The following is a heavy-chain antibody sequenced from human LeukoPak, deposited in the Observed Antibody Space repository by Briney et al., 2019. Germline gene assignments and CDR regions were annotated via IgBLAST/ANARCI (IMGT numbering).Heavy chain of an antibody. D-gene: IGHD3-22*01. Sequence: SETLSHTCAVYGGSFSGYYWSWIRQPPGKGLEWIGEINHSGSTNYNPSLKSRVTISVDTSKNQFSLKLSSVTAADTAVYYCARDYWDYYDSRGYYPNYYYYYGMDVWGQGTTVTVSS. CDR3: ARDYWDYYDSRGYYPNYYYYYGMDV. CDR2: INHSGST. J-gene: IGHJ6*02. V-gene: IGHV4-34*01. CDR1: GGSFSGYY.